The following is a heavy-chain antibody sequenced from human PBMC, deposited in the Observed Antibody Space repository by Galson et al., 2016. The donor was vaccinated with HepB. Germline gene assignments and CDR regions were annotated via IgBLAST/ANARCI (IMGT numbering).Heavy chain of an antibody. CDR2: IYHSGST. CDR1: GGSIGSSYW. V-gene: IGHV4-4*02. CDR3: ATGPPPNRLDS. J-gene: IGHJ5*01. Sequence: ETLSLTCDVSGGSIGSSYWWSWVRQPPGKGLEWIGEIYHSGSTNYNPSLQSRVTISVDKSKNQFTLNLSPVTAAATAVYYCATGPPPNRLDSWGQGILVTVSS.